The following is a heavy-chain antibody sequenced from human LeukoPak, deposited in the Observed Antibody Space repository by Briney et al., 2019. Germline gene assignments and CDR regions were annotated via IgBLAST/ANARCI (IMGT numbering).Heavy chain of an antibody. D-gene: IGHD2-2*01. CDR3: ARGAQIVVAPAAQARPGPSGVDY. CDR2: ISSGSSYI. Sequence: GGSLRLFCAASGFTFSGYSMNWVRLAPGKGLEWVSSISSGSSYIYYADSVKGRFTLSRDNAQNSLYLQMNSLRAEDTAAYYCARGAQIVVAPAAQARPGPSGVDYWGQGTLVTVSS. V-gene: IGHV3-21*01. CDR1: GFTFSGYS. J-gene: IGHJ4*02.